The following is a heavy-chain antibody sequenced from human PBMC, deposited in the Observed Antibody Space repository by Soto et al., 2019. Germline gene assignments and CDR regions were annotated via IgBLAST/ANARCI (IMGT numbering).Heavy chain of an antibody. J-gene: IGHJ5*02. CDR2: INHSGST. V-gene: IGHV4-34*01. D-gene: IGHD2-15*01. CDR1: GGSFSGYY. Sequence: QVQLQQWGAGLLKPSETLSLTCAVYGGSFSGYYWSWIRQPPGKGLEWIGEINHSGSTNYNPSLKSRVTISVDTSKNKFSLKLSSVTAADTAVYYCASLVVAANPSWFDPWGQGTLVTVSS. CDR3: ASLVVAANPSWFDP.